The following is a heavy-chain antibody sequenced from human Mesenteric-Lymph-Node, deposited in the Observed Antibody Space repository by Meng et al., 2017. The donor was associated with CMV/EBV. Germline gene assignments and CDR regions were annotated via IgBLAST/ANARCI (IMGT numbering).Heavy chain of an antibody. CDR3: ARDNYGGSVRTFDY. Sequence: GESLKISCAASGFTFSSYAMHWVRQAPGKGLEWVAVISYDGSNKYYADSVKGRFTISRDNAKNSLYLQMNSLRAEDTGVYYCARDNYGGSVRTFDYWGLGTLVTVSS. J-gene: IGHJ4*02. D-gene: IGHD2-21*01. CDR1: GFTFSSYA. V-gene: IGHV3-30-3*01. CDR2: ISYDGSNK.